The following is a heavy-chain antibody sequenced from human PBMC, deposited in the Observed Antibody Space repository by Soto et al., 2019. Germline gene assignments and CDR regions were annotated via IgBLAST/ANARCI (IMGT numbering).Heavy chain of an antibody. V-gene: IGHV4-31*03. D-gene: IGHD3-22*01. CDR1: GGSISSGGYY. CDR2: IYYSGST. Sequence: QVQLQESGPGLVKPSQTLSLTCTVSGGSISSGGYYWSWIRQHPGKGLEWIGYIYYSGSTYYNPSLKSRVTLSVDTYKNQFSLKLSSVTATDTAVYYCAREISYYDSSGYYYVYFDYWGQGTLVTVSS. CDR3: AREISYYDSSGYYYVYFDY. J-gene: IGHJ4*02.